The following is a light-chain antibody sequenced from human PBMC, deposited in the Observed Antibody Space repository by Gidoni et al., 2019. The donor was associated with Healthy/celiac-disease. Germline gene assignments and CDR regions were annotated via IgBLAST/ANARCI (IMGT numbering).Light chain of an antibody. CDR3: QQYNSYST. CDR2: KAS. CDR1: QSISSL. Sequence: DIPMTQSPSTLSASVGDRVTITCRASQSISSLLAWYQQKPGKAPKLLIYKASSLESGVPSMFSGSGSGTEFTLTISSLQPDDFATYYCQQYNSYSTFGQGTKLEIK. V-gene: IGKV1-5*03. J-gene: IGKJ2*01.